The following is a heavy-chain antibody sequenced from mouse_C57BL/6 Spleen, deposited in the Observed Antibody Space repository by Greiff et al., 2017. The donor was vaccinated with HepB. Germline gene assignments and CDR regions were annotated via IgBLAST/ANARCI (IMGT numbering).Heavy chain of an antibody. CDR1: GYTFTSYW. CDR3: ARRGWDGYDY. CDR2: IDPSDSET. V-gene: IGHV1-52*01. Sequence: VQLQQSGAELVRPGSSVKLSCKASGYTFTSYWMHWVKQRPIQGLEWIGNIDPSDSETHYNQKFKDKATLTVDKSSSTAYMQLSSLTSEASAVYYCARRGWDGYDYWGQGTTLTVSS. J-gene: IGHJ2*01. D-gene: IGHD2-3*01.